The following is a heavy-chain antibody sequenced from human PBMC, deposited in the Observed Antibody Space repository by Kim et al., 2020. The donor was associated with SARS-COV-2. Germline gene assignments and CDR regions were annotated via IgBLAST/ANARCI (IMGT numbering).Heavy chain of an antibody. CDR2: IYYSGST. Sequence: SETLSLTCTVSGGSISSGGYYWSWIRQHPGKGLEWIGYIYYSGSTYYNPSLKSRVTISVDTSKNQFSLKLSSVTAADTAVYYCASLCSEGERGYYDSSGYFDYWGQGTLVTVSS. CDR1: GGSISSGGYY. V-gene: IGHV4-31*03. J-gene: IGHJ4*02. D-gene: IGHD3-22*01. CDR3: ASLCSEGERGYYDSSGYFDY.